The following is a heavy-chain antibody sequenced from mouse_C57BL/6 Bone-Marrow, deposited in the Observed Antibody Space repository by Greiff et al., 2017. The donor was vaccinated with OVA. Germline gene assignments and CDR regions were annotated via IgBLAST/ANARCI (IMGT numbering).Heavy chain of an antibody. CDR1: GYTFTSYW. D-gene: IGHD1-1*01. J-gene: IGHJ3*01. CDR2: IYPGSGST. CDR3: ARVVGFAY. Sequence: QVHVKQPGAELVKPGASVKMSCKASGYTFTSYWITWVKQRPGQGLEWIGDIYPGSGSTNYNEKFKSKATLTVDTSSSTAYMQLSSMTSEDSAVYYCARVVGFAYWGQGTLVTVSA. V-gene: IGHV1-55*01.